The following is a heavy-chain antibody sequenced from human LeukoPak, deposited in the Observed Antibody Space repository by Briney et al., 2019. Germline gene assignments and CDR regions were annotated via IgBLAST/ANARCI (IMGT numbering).Heavy chain of an antibody. Sequence: GGSLGLSCAASGFTFDDYGMSWVRQAPGKGLEWVSTINWDGDSTDYADSVKGRFTISRDNAKNSLYLHLSSLTVEDTAFYYCAKLDIAAAGEWGQGTLVTVSS. V-gene: IGHV3-20*04. D-gene: IGHD6-13*01. CDR3: AKLDIAAAGE. CDR2: INWDGDST. J-gene: IGHJ4*02. CDR1: GFTFDDYG.